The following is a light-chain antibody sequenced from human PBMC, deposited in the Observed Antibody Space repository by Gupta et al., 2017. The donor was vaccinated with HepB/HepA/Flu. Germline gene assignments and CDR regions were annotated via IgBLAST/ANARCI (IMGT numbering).Light chain of an antibody. V-gene: IGKV1-39*01. J-gene: IGKJ5*01. CDR2: TTS. Sequence: DIQMTQSPSSLSASVGDTVTITCRASQRINTFLHWYQQRPGRAPKLLISTTSTLQSGVPSRFSGSGSGTDFTLTISSLQPEDFATYYCQQTDNTPITFGQGTPVEIK. CDR3: QQTDNTPIT. CDR1: QRINTF.